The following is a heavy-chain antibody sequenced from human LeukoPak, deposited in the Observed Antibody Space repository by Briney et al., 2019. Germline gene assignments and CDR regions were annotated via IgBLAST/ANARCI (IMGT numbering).Heavy chain of an antibody. V-gene: IGHV4-38-2*02. CDR3: ARDPNYLLGPYSRFDP. CDR1: GYSISSAYS. CDR2: ISYSGST. Sequence: SETLSLTCSVSGYSISSAYSWGWIRQPPGQGLEWIGSISYSGSTYYNPSLKSQLTISVDTSKNQFSLKLSSVTAADTAVYYCARDPNYLLGPYSRFDPWGQGTLVTVSS. J-gene: IGHJ5*02. D-gene: IGHD5-24*01.